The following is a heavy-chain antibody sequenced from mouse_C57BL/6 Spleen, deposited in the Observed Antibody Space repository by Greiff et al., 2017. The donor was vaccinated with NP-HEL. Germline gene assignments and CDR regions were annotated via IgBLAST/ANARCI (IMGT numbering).Heavy chain of an antibody. CDR2: ISYDGSN. Sequence: EVKLVESGPGLVKPSQSLSLPCSVTGYSITSGYYWNWIRQFPGNKLEWMGYISYDGSNNYNPSLKNRISITRDTSKNQFFLKLNSVTTEDTATYYCAITTVVARYFDYWGQGTTLTVSS. D-gene: IGHD1-1*01. CDR1: GYSITSGYY. V-gene: IGHV3-6*01. CDR3: AITTVVARYFDY. J-gene: IGHJ2*01.